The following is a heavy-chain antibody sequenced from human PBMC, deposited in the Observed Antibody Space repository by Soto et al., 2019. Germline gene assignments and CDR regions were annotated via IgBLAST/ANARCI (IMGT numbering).Heavy chain of an antibody. D-gene: IGHD2-2*01. Sequence: SETLSLTCTVSGGSVSSGSYYWSWIRQPPGKGLEWIGYIYYSGSTNYNPSLKSRVTISVDTSKNQFSLKLSSVTAADTAVYYCARTELGYCSSTSCLNWFDPWGQGTLVTVSS. CDR3: ARTELGYCSSTSCLNWFDP. V-gene: IGHV4-61*01. J-gene: IGHJ5*02. CDR1: GGSVSSGSYY. CDR2: IYYSGST.